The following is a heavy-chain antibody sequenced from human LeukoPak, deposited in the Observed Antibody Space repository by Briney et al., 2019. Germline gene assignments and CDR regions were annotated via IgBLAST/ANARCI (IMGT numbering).Heavy chain of an antibody. CDR2: IYYSGST. D-gene: IGHD6-19*01. Sequence: SETLSLTCTVSGGSISSYYWSWIRQPPGKGLEWIGYIYYSGSTNYNPSLKSRVTISVDTSKNQFSLKLSSVTAADTAVYYCARRGWYQYYFDYWGQGTLVTVSS. J-gene: IGHJ4*02. CDR3: ARRGWYQYYFDY. CDR1: GGSISSYY. V-gene: IGHV4-59*01.